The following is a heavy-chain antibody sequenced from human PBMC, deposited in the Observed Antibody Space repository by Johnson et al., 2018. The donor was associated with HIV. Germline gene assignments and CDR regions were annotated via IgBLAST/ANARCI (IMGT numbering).Heavy chain of an antibody. V-gene: IGHV3-66*01. CDR3: ARDGRDLVTRGSFDV. D-gene: IGHD5-18*01. CDR2: IYSGGST. Sequence: VQLVESGGGLVQPGGSLRLSCAASGFTVSSNYMSWVRRAPGKGLEWVAVIYSGGSTYYADSVKGRFTIPRDNSKNTLYLQMNSLRAEDTAVYYCARDGRDLVTRGSFDVWGQGTVVTVSS. CDR1: GFTVSSNY. J-gene: IGHJ3*01.